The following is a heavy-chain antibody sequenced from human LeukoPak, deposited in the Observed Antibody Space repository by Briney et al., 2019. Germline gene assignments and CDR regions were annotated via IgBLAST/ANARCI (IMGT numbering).Heavy chain of an antibody. CDR3: ARDESIADYYYYMDV. J-gene: IGHJ6*03. CDR1: GGSISSYY. CDR2: IYYSGST. V-gene: IGHV4-59*12. D-gene: IGHD6-6*01. Sequence: SETLSLTCTVSGGSISSYYWSWIRQPPGKGLEWIGYIYYSGSTNYNPSLKSRVTISVDTSKNQFSLKLSSVTAADTAVYYCARDESIADYYYYMDVWGKGTTVTVSS.